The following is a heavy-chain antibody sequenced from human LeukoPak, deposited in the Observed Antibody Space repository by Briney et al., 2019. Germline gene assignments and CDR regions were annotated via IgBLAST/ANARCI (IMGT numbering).Heavy chain of an antibody. CDR1: GGPMSNYY. V-gene: IGHV4-59*07. CDR2: MFYTGSG. J-gene: IGHJ5*02. Sequence: PSDTLSLTCTLSGGPMSNYYWNWIRQPPGKGLEWIGYMFYTGSGKYNPSLKSRVTISVDTSKRQISLKLTSVTAADTAVYYCATNLPGYSYGYWVAWGQGTLVTVSS. D-gene: IGHD5-18*01. CDR3: ATNLPGYSYGYWVA.